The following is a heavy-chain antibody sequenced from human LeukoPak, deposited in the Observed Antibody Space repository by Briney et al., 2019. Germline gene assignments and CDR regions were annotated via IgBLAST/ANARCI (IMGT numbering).Heavy chain of an antibody. CDR1: GYTFTGYY. CDR3: ARDSYYDSSGYYSSEYFQH. V-gene: IGHV1-2*02. D-gene: IGHD3-22*01. Sequence: SVKVSCKAFGYTFTGYYMHWVRQAPGQGLEWMGWINPNSGVTNSAQKFQGRVTMTRDTSISTAYMELSRLTSDDTAVYYCARDSYYDSSGYYSSEYFQHWGQGTLVTVSS. J-gene: IGHJ1*01. CDR2: INPNSGVT.